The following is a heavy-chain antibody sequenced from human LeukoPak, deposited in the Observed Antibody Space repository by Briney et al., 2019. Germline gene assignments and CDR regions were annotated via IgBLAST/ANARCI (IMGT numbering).Heavy chain of an antibody. J-gene: IGHJ4*02. CDR2: ITGSGRDT. V-gene: IGHV3-23*01. D-gene: IGHD2-2*01. CDR1: GYSISSGYY. Sequence: PSETLSLTCTVSGYSISSGYYWGWIRQPPGKRLEWVSSITGSGRDTYYAGSVRGRITISRDNSRNTLYLQMNSLRAEDTALYYCAKGTLGSCSGATCYDFDNWGQGTLVTVSS. CDR3: AKGTLGSCSGATCYDFDN.